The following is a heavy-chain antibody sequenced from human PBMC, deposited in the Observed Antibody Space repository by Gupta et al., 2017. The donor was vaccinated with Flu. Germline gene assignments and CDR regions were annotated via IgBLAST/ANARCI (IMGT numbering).Heavy chain of an antibody. J-gene: IGHJ3*02. D-gene: IGHD3-10*01. V-gene: IGHV3-64D*06. CDR2: ISINGDNS. CDR1: GLTPSNSA. Sequence: EQLVESGGGLVQPGGSLRLSCSGSGLTPSNSAIHWVRQAPGLGLEYVSGISINGDNSYYAESVKDRFSISRDNSKNTVYLQVSSLRAEDTAVYFCVTAGSISRRVANAFDIWGQGTLVTVSS. CDR3: VTAGSISRRVANAFDI.